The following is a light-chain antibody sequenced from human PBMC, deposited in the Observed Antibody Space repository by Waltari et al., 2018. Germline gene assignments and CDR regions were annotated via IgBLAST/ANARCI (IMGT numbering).Light chain of an antibody. CDR3: QEYVDDLWT. CDR1: RDISTK. CDR2: KAS. V-gene: IGKV1-5*03. Sequence: DILLTQSPPTLSASMGDSVTITCRASRDISTKLAWYQQKPGRAPKLLIYKASSLESGVPARFSGSGSGTEFTLTISTLQPDDFATYYCQEYVDDLWTFGQGTKVEIK. J-gene: IGKJ1*01.